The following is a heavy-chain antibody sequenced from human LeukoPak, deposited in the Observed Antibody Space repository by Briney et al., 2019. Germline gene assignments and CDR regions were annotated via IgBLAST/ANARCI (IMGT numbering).Heavy chain of an antibody. CDR2: INHSGST. J-gene: IGHJ6*02. D-gene: IGHD1-26*01. Sequence: PSETLSLTCAVYGGSFSGYYWSWIRQPPGKGLEWIGEINHSGSTNYNPSLKSRVTISVDTSKNQFSLKLSSVTAADTAVYYCASSGSYYLPGYYYYGMDVWGQGTTVTVSS. CDR1: GGSFSGYY. V-gene: IGHV4-34*01. CDR3: ASSGSYYLPGYYYYGMDV.